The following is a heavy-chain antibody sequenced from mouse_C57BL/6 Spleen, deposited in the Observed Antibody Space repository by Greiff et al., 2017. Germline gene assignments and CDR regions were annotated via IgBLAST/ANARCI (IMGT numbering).Heavy chain of an antibody. Sequence: QVQLQQSGAELVKPGASVKISCKASGYAFSSYWMNWVKQRPGKGLEWIGQIYPGDGDTNYNGKFKGKATLTADKSSSTAYMQLSRLTSEDSAVYFCARWDYGSIYYYAMDYWGQGTSVTVSS. CDR1: GYAFSSYW. J-gene: IGHJ4*01. D-gene: IGHD1-1*01. CDR3: ARWDYGSIYYYAMDY. CDR2: IYPGDGDT. V-gene: IGHV1-80*01.